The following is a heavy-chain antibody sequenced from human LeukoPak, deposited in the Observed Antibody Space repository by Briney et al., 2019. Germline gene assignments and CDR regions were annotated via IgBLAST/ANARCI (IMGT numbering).Heavy chain of an antibody. J-gene: IGHJ4*02. CDR1: GGSISSSSYY. V-gene: IGHV4-39*01. D-gene: IGHD6-19*01. CDR2: IYYSGST. Sequence: NPSETLSLTCTVSGGSISSSSYYWGWIRQPPGKGLEWIGSIYYSGSTYYNPSLKSRVTISVDTSKNQFSLKLSSVTAADTAVYYCARHRIAVAGTFDYWGQGTLVTVSS. CDR3: ARHRIAVAGTFDY.